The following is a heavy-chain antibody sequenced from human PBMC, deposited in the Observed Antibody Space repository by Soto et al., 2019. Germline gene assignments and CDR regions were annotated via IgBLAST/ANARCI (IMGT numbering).Heavy chain of an antibody. J-gene: IGHJ4*02. Sequence: SETLSLTSTVSGGSISGHYWIWIRQSPGKGLEWIGYVFYTGTTNYNPSLKSRVTLSADTSKNQFSLRLSSVTAADTAVYYCARVGSSGWSPDYWGQGPLVTVSS. D-gene: IGHD6-19*01. CDR1: GGSISGHY. CDR3: ARVGSSGWSPDY. V-gene: IGHV4-59*11. CDR2: VFYTGTT.